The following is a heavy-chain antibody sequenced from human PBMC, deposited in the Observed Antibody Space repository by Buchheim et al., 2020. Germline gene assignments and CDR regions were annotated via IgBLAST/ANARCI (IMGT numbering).Heavy chain of an antibody. J-gene: IGHJ4*02. D-gene: IGHD6-19*01. V-gene: IGHV4-34*01. CDR3: ARSIGQWLVQSWFDY. CDR2: INHSGST. CDR1: GGSFSGYY. Sequence: QVQLQQWGAGLLKPSETLSLTCAVYGGSFSGYYLSWIRQPPGKGLEWIGEINHSGSTTYNPSLKSRVTISVDTSKNQFSLNLSAVTAADTAVYYWARSIGQWLVQSWFDYWGQRTL.